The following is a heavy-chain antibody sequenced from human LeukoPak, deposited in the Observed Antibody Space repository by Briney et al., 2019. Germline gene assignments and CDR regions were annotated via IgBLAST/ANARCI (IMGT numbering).Heavy chain of an antibody. V-gene: IGHV4-34*01. CDR1: GGSFSGYY. J-gene: IGHJ4*02. Sequence: SETLSLTCAVYGGSFSGYYWSWIRQPPGKGLEWIGEINHSGSTNYNPSLKSRVTISVDTSKNQFSLKLSSVTAADTAVYYCASIEGSGSYLDYWGQGTLVTVSS. CDR2: INHSGST. D-gene: IGHD3-10*01. CDR3: ASIEGSGSYLDY.